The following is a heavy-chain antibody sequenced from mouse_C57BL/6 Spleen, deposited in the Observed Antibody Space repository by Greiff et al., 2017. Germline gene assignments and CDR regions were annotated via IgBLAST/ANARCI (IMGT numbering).Heavy chain of an antibody. CDR3: ARRDWDGEFAY. V-gene: IGHV1-7*01. CDR2: INPSSGDT. J-gene: IGHJ3*01. D-gene: IGHD4-1*01. CDR1: GYTFTSYW. Sequence: VQLQQSGAELAKPGASVKLSCKASGYTFTSYWLHWGKQRHGPGLEWIGYINPSSGDTKYNQKFKDKATLTADKSSSTAYMQLSSLTYDDSAVYYCARRDWDGEFAYWGQGTLVTVSA.